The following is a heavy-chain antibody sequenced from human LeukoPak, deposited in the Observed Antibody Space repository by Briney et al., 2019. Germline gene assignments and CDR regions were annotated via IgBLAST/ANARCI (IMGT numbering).Heavy chain of an antibody. CDR3: AKDRQVWPYFDY. CDR1: GFTFSSYG. CDR2: ISYDGSNK. D-gene: IGHD5-18*01. V-gene: IGHV3-30*18. Sequence: PGGSLRLSCAASGFTFSSYGMHWVRQAPGKGLEWVAVISYDGSNKYYADSVKGRFTISRDNSKNTLYLQMNSLRAEDTAVYYCAKDRQVWPYFDYWGQGTLVTVSS. J-gene: IGHJ4*02.